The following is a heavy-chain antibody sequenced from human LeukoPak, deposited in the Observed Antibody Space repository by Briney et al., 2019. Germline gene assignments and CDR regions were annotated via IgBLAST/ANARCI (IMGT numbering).Heavy chain of an antibody. J-gene: IGHJ4*02. CDR1: GFTFNNYA. CDR3: AKDLPGFFDF. V-gene: IGHV3-23*01. CDR2: ISGSGAST. Sequence: GGSRRLSCAASGFTFNNYAMSWVRQAPGKGLEWVSTISGSGASTYYTDSVKGRFTISRDNSKDTLYLQMNSLRADDTAVYSCAKDLPGFFDFWGQGTLVTVSS.